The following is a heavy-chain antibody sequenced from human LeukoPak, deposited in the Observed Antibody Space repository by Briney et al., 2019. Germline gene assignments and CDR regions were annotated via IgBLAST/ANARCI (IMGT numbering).Heavy chain of an antibody. CDR1: GFTFSSYA. J-gene: IGHJ6*02. D-gene: IGHD4-23*01. CDR2: ISYDGSNK. Sequence: GGSLRLSCAASGFTFSSYAMHWVRQAPGKGLEWVAVISYDGSNKYYADSVKGRFTISRDNSKNTLYLQMNSLRAEDTAVYYCARDFFIGNSLSGYDYYYGMDVWGQGTTVTVSS. V-gene: IGHV3-30-3*01. CDR3: ARDFFIGNSLSGYDYYYGMDV.